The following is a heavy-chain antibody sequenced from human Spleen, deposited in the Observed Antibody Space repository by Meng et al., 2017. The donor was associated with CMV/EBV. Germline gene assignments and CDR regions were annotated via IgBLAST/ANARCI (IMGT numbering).Heavy chain of an antibody. Sequence: ASVKVSCKVSGYTLTESSMHWVRQAPGKGLEWMGGFDPEEGETIYAQKFQGRVTMTEDTPTDTAYMELSSLRSEDTAVYYCAIGGGSYEGYYYYHVDVWGQGTTVTVSS. CDR2: FDPEEGET. D-gene: IGHD1-26*01. V-gene: IGHV1-24*01. CDR3: AIGGGSYEGYYYYHVDV. J-gene: IGHJ6*02. CDR1: GYTLTESS.